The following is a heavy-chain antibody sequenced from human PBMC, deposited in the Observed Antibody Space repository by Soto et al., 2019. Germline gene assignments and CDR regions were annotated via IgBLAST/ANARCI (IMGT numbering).Heavy chain of an antibody. CDR3: ARYRREAAAGYTLDC. CDR1: GGSISGNY. J-gene: IGHJ4*02. CDR2: VYNSGST. Sequence: PSETLSLTCTVSGGSISGNYWTWIRQPPGKGLEWIGYVYNSGSTNYNPSLKSRVTISEDTSKNQFSLKVNSMTAADTAVYYCARYRREAAAGYTLDCWGQGILVTVSS. V-gene: IGHV4-59*01. D-gene: IGHD6-13*01.